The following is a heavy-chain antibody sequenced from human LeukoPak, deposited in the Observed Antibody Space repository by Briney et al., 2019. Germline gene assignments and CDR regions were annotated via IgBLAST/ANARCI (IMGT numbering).Heavy chain of an antibody. CDR3: ARDKDVPGYTYGWRQFYSGVDV. CDR2: INPNDGST. Sequence: ASVKVSCKTSGYTFTDYYIHWVRQAPGQGLEWMGIINPNDGSTNLAQNFQGRVTMTGDTSTTTVYMELSSLTSDDTAVYYCARDKDVPGYTYGWRQFYSGVDVWGQGTTVTVSS. D-gene: IGHD5-12*01. V-gene: IGHV1-46*01. CDR1: GYTFTDYY. J-gene: IGHJ6*02.